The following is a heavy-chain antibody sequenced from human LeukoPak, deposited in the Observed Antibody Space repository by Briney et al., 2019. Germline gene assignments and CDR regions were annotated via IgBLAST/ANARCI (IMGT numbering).Heavy chain of an antibody. CDR1: GGSTSSGDYY. CDR2: IYYSGST. D-gene: IGHD3-22*01. V-gene: IGHV4-30-4*01. CDR3: ARVSGYYYDSSILHPAELDY. Sequence: SQTLSLTCTVSGGSTSSGDYYWSWIRQPPGKGLEWIGYIYYSGSTYYNPSLKSRVTISVDTSKNQFSLKLSSVTAADTAVYYCARVSGYYYDSSILHPAELDYWGQGTLVTVSS. J-gene: IGHJ4*02.